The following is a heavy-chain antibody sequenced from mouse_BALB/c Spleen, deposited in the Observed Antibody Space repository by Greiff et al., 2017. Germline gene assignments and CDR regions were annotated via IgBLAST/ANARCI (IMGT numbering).Heavy chain of an antibody. V-gene: IGHV14-1*02. CDR3: ALALDGYYVGFAY. CDR1: GFNIKDYY. CDR2: IDPENGNT. J-gene: IGHJ3*01. D-gene: IGHD2-3*01. Sequence: EVQLQQSGAELVRPGALVKLSCKASGFNIKDYYMHWVKQRPEQGLEWIGWIDPENGNTIYDPKFQGKASITADTSSNTAYLQLSSLTSEDTAVYYCALALDGYYVGFAYWGQGTLVTVSA.